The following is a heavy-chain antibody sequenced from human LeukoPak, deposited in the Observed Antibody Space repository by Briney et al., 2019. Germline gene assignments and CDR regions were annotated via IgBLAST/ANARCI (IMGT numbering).Heavy chain of an antibody. CDR2: IYPGNSDT. Sequence: GESLKISCKISGYILTNDWIGWVRQVPGKGLEWMGLIYPGNSDTKYSPSFQGQVTFSVDKSISTAYLHWSSLEASDTAMYYCARGGKEVGATISFDYWGQGTLVTVSS. CDR3: ARGGKEVGATISFDY. V-gene: IGHV5-51*01. CDR1: GYILTNDW. D-gene: IGHD1-26*01. J-gene: IGHJ4*02.